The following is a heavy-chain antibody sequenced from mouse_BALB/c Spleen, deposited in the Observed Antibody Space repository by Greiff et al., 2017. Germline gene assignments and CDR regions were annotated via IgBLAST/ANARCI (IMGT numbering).Heavy chain of an antibody. CDR2: ISTYYGDA. CDR1: GYTFTDYA. Sequence: VQLQPSGAELVRPGVSVKISCKGSGYTFTDYAMYWVKQSHAKSLEWIGVISTYYGDASYNQKFKGKATMTVDKSSSTAYMELARLTSEDSAIYYCARPLRDYAMDYWGQGTSVTVSS. CDR3: ARPLRDYAMDY. V-gene: IGHV1S137*01. J-gene: IGHJ4*01.